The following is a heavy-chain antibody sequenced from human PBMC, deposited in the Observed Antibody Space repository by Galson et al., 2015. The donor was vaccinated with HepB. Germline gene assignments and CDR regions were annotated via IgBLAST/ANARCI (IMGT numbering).Heavy chain of an antibody. CDR1: GFTFSNFA. CDR3: AREVDRKIHDAFDI. CDR2: ISGDGGDA. J-gene: IGHJ3*02. V-gene: IGHV3-23*01. Sequence: SLRLSCAASGFTFSNFAMTWVRQAPGKGFEWVSGISGDGGDAYYPDSVKGRFTMSRDNSKNALYLQMNSLRAEDTAVYYCAREVDRKIHDAFDIWGQGTMVTVSS. D-gene: IGHD5-18*01.